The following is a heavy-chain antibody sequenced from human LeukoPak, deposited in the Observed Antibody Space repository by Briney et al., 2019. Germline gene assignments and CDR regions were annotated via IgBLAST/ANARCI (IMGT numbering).Heavy chain of an antibody. CDR1: GYTFTSYG. V-gene: IGHV1-18*01. CDR3: ARVVMITFGGVIAKDY. Sequence: GSVKVSCKASGYTFTSYGISWVRQAPGQGLEWMGWISAYNGNTNYAQKLQGRVTMTTDTSKSTAYMEVRRQRDDDTAVYYCARVVMITFGGVIAKDYWGQGTLVTVSS. J-gene: IGHJ4*02. D-gene: IGHD3-16*02. CDR2: ISAYNGNT.